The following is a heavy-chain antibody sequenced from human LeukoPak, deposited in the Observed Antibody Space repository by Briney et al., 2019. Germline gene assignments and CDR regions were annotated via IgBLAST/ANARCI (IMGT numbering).Heavy chain of an antibody. Sequence: SETLSLTCAVYGGSFSGYYWSWIRQPAGKGLEWIGRIYGSGSTDYNPSLKSRVTMSMDTSKNQFSLNLTSVTAADTAVYYCARDTGTTGEVKFDPWGQGTLVTVSS. J-gene: IGHJ5*02. CDR1: GGSFSGYY. CDR3: ARDTGTTGEVKFDP. D-gene: IGHD4-17*01. V-gene: IGHV4-4*07. CDR2: IYGSGST.